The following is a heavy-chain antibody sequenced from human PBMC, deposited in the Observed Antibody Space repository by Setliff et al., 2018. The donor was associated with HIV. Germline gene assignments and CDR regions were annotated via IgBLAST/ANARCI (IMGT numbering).Heavy chain of an antibody. J-gene: IGHJ4*02. CDR1: GFTFINYY. D-gene: IGHD1-26*01. CDR3: ARADSGSYRLPDY. CDR2: INLDGSGT. Sequence: GVLRLSCAASGFTFINYYMAWVRQRPGKGLEWVANINLDGSGTHYVDSVKGRFTISRDNAKNSLYLQMNSLRAEDTALYYCARADSGSYRLPDYWGQGTLVTVSS. V-gene: IGHV3-7*03.